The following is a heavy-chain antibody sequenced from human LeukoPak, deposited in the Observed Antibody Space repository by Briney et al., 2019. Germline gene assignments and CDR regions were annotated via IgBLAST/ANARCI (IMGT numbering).Heavy chain of an antibody. CDR3: ARAHSSGWPHMFDP. J-gene: IGHJ5*02. V-gene: IGHV4-59*01. CDR2: IYYSGST. Sequence: SETLSLTCTVSGGSISTYSWTWIRQPPGKGLEWIGNIYYSGSTNYNPSLKSRVTISIDTSKNQFSLKVSSVTAADTAVYYCARAHSSGWPHMFDPWGQGTLVTVPS. CDR1: GGSISTYS. D-gene: IGHD6-19*01.